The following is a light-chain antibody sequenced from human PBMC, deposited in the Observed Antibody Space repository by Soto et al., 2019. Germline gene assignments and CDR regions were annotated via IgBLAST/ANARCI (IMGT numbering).Light chain of an antibody. CDR1: QSVVRD. CDR2: GAS. CDR3: QQNAITPPWT. V-gene: IGKV3-15*01. Sequence: EIVMTQSPATLSVSPGERATLSCRASQSVVRDLAWYQQKPGQAPRLIIYGASTRATGVPARFSGSGSGTDFTLTISSLQPEDFATYYCQQNAITPPWTFGQGTKVDVK. J-gene: IGKJ1*01.